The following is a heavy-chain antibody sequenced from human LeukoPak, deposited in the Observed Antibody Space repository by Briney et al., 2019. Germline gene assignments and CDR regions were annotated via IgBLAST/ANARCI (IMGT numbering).Heavy chain of an antibody. CDR2: IYHGGIT. CDR3: ARLNVGSGWFFDY. D-gene: IGHD6-19*01. J-gene: IGHJ4*02. Sequence: SETLSLTCTVSGGSISYFYWGCIRQPPGKGLEWVGYIYHGGITNYNPSLESRVSMSAGTSKNQFSLRLNSVTAADTAVYSCARLNVGSGWFFDYWGQGTLVTVSS. V-gene: IGHV4-59*08. CDR1: GGSISYFY.